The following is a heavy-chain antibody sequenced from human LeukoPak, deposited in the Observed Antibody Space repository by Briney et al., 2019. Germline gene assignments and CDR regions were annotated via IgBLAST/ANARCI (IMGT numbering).Heavy chain of an antibody. Sequence: GGSLRLSCAASGFTFSSYSMNWVRQAPGKGLEWVSSISSSSSYIYYADSVKGRFTISRDNAKNSLYLQMNSLRAEDTAVYYCARGIPGYCSSTSCPPYYYYMDVWGKGTTVTVSS. CDR3: ARGIPGYCSSTSCPPYYYYMDV. CDR2: ISSSSSYI. J-gene: IGHJ6*03. D-gene: IGHD2-2*01. CDR1: GFTFSSYS. V-gene: IGHV3-21*01.